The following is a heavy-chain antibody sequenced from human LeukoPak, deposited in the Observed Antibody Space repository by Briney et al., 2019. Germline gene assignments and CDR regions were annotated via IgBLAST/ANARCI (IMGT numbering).Heavy chain of an antibody. CDR2: ISAYNGNT. J-gene: IGHJ4*02. CDR3: AREGRIQLLYALDY. CDR1: GYTFTSYG. D-gene: IGHD5-18*01. V-gene: IGHV1-18*01. Sequence: ASVKGSCKASGYTFTSYGISWVRQAPGQGLEWMGWISAYNGNTNYAQKLQGRVTMTTDTSTSTAYMELRSLRSDDTAVYYCAREGRIQLLYALDYWGQGTLVTVSS.